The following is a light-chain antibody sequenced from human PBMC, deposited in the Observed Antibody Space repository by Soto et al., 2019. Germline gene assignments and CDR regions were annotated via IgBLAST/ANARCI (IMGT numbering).Light chain of an antibody. J-gene: IGKJ1*01. CDR3: QQYGSSSWT. CDR2: GAS. CDR1: QSVSNNY. Sequence: IVLTQSPGTLSLPPGERATLSCRASQSVSNNYLAWYQQKPGQAPRLLIYGASSRATGIPDRFSGSGSGTDFTLTISRLEPEDFAVYYCQQYGSSSWTFGQGTKVDIK. V-gene: IGKV3-20*01.